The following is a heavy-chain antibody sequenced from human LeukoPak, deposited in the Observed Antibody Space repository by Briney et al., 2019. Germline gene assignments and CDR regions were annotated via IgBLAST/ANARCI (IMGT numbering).Heavy chain of an antibody. CDR3: ARPADVLRFLEWLPIDY. D-gene: IGHD3-3*01. CDR2: ISSSSSYI. J-gene: IGHJ4*02. V-gene: IGHV3-21*01. Sequence: GGSLRLSCAASGFTFSSYSMNWVRQAPGKGLEWVSSISSSSSYIYYADSVKGRFTISRDNSKNTLYLQMNSLRAEDTAVYYCARPADVLRFLEWLPIDYWGQGTLVTVSS. CDR1: GFTFSSYS.